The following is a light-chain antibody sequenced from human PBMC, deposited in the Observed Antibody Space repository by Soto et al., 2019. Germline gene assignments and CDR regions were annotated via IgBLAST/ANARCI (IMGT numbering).Light chain of an antibody. J-gene: IGLJ1*01. CDR1: SGDVGGYNY. CDR3: SAYAGSNNFV. Sequence: QSALTQPPSASGTLGQSGTLSGTETSGDVGGYNYASWYQQHPGKAPKLMINEVSTRPSGVPDRFPGSKSGTTASLTVSGLQAEAEADYYCSAYAGSNNFVFGTGTKVTVL. CDR2: EVS. V-gene: IGLV2-8*01.